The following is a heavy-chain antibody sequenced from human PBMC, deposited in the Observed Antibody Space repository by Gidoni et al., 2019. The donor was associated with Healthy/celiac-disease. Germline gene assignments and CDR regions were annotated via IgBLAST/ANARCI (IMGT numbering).Heavy chain of an antibody. Sequence: QVQLQQSGPGLVKPSQTLSLTCAISGASVSSNSAAWNWIRQSPSRGLEWLGRTYYRSKWYNDYAVSVKSRITINPDTSKNQFSLQLNSVTPEDTAVYYCARDREVWSSSTSRYYYYMDVWGKGTTVTVSS. CDR2: TYYRSKWYN. CDR1: GASVSSNSAA. D-gene: IGHD6-6*01. J-gene: IGHJ6*03. CDR3: ARDREVWSSSTSRYYYYMDV. V-gene: IGHV6-1*01.